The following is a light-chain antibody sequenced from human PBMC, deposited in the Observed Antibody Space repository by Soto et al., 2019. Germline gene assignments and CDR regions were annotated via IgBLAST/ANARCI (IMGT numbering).Light chain of an antibody. CDR3: QQYNKGPPWT. Sequence: EVVLTQSPATLSVSPGERATLSCRASQSVSSDLAWYQQKPGQAPRLLIYGVSTRATAIPPRFSGSGSGTEFTLTISGLQSEDFAVYYCQQYNKGPPWTFGQGTKVDIK. V-gene: IGKV3-15*01. J-gene: IGKJ1*01. CDR2: GVS. CDR1: QSVSSD.